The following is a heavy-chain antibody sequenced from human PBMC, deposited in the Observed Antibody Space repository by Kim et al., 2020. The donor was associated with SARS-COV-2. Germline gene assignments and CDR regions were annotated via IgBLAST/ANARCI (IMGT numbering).Heavy chain of an antibody. CDR3: AREMAAGSPFDY. Sequence: SYARQFQGRLTMTRAKSTSTVYMELSSLRSEDTAVYYCAREMAAGSPFDYWGQGTLVTVSS. D-gene: IGHD6-13*01. V-gene: IGHV1-46*01. J-gene: IGHJ4*02.